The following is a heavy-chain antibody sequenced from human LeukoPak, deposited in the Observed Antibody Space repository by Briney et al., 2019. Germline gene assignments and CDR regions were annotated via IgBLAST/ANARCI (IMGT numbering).Heavy chain of an antibody. CDR1: GFTVSSNY. J-gene: IGHJ4*02. Sequence: PGGSLRLSCAASGFTVSSNYMSWVRQAPGKGLEWVSVIYSGGSTYYADSVKGRFTISRDNSKNTLYLQMNSLRAEDTAVYYCAKPQGYYYGSGSYDYWGQGTLVTVSS. V-gene: IGHV3-53*01. D-gene: IGHD3-10*01. CDR3: AKPQGYYYGSGSYDY. CDR2: IYSGGST.